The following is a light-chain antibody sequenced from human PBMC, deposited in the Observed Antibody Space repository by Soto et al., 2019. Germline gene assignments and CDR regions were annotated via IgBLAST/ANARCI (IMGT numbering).Light chain of an antibody. J-gene: IGLJ2*01. V-gene: IGLV2-14*01. Sequence: QSALTQPASVSGSPGQSITISCTGTSSDVGYYNYVSWYQHHPGKAPKVLIYEVTNRPSGVSNRFSGSKSGNTASLAISGLQAEDEGDYYCSSFTRSSTVLFCGGTKLTVL. CDR2: EVT. CDR3: SSFTRSSTVL. CDR1: SSDVGYYNY.